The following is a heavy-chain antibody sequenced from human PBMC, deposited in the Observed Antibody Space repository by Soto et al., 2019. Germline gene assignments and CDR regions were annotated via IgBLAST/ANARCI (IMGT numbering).Heavy chain of an antibody. D-gene: IGHD6-13*01. CDR3: ARAYRQAVYSRSWVFDS. CDR1: GGSINSGGYY. J-gene: IGHJ4*02. V-gene: IGHV4-31*03. CDR2: IYYSGST. Sequence: QVQLQESGPGLVKPSQTLSLICTVSGGSINSGGYYWSWIRQHPGKGLEWIGYIYYSGSTYYNPFLRTRVTISAGASENQFSLNLSSVTAADTAVYFCARAYRQAVYSRSWVFDSWGRGTLVNVSS.